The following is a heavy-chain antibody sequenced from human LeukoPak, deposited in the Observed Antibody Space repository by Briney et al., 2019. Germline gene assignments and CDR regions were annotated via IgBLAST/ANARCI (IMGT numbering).Heavy chain of an antibody. J-gene: IGHJ4*02. CDR1: GFTLSEAY. CDR3: LAQYYFDY. D-gene: IGHD5-24*01. V-gene: IGHV3-15*01. Sequence: GGSLRLSCAASGFTLSEAYMTWVRQTPGKGLEWVGRITSKGDGGTTHYAAPVKGRFIISRDDSKGTLYLQLNSLRTDDTAVYYCLAQYYFDYWGRGTLVTVSS. CDR2: ITSKGDGGTT.